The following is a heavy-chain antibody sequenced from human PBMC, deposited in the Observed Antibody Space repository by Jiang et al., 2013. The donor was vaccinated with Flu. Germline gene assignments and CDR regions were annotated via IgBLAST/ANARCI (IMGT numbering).Heavy chain of an antibody. CDR2: IYYSGST. J-gene: IGHJ6*02. CDR1: GGSISSSSYY. CDR3: ARHGAYCSSTSCYGEIYYYYGMDV. Sequence: TLSLTCTVSGGSISSSSYYWGWIRQPPGKGLEWIGSIYYSGSTYYNPSLKSRVTISVDTSKNQFSLKLSSVTAADTAVYYCARHGAYCSSTSCYGEIYYYYGMDVWGQGTTVTVSS. V-gene: IGHV4-39*01. D-gene: IGHD2-2*01.